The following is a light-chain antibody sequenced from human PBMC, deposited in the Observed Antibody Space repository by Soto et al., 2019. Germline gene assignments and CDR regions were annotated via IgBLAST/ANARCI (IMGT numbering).Light chain of an antibody. CDR3: AAWDDSLSGVV. CDR1: TSNIGSNT. Sequence: QSVLTQPPSASGTPGQRVTISCSGSTSNIGSNTVTWYQQLPGTAPKVLIYRNNERPSEGPDRFSGSKSGTSASLAISGLQSEDEADYYCAAWDDSLSGVVFGGGTKLTVL. J-gene: IGLJ2*01. V-gene: IGLV1-44*01. CDR2: RNN.